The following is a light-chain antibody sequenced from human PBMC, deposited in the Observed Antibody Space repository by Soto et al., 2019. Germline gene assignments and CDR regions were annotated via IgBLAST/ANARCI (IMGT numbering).Light chain of an antibody. CDR1: RSNIGAGYD. Sequence: QAVVTQPPSVSGAPGQRVTISCTGSRSNIGAGYDVHWYQQLPGTVPKLLIYGNTNRPSGVPDRFSGSKSGTSASLAITGLQAEDEADYYCQSYDSSLSGWVFGGGTKLTVL. V-gene: IGLV1-40*01. CDR3: QSYDSSLSGWV. CDR2: GNT. J-gene: IGLJ3*02.